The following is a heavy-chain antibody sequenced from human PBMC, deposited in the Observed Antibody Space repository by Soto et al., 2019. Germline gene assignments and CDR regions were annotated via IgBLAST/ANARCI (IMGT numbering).Heavy chain of an antibody. Sequence: PAWTXSLTGMVSVVSISISSYDGCWIRQPPGKGLEWIRSIYYSGSTYYNPSLTSRVTISVDTSKNHFSLTLSSVTAADTAVFYCARNTASNWLDTWGQGTLVTVSS. CDR1: VVSISISSYD. CDR3: ARNTASNWLDT. CDR2: IYYSGST. D-gene: IGHD6-25*01. J-gene: IGHJ5*02. V-gene: IGHV4-39*02.